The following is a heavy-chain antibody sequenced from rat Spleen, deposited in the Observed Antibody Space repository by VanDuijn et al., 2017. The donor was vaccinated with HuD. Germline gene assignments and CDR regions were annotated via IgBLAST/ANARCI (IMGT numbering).Heavy chain of an antibody. CDR1: GFTFSNSG. CDR3: VSHGARISRFAY. Sequence: EVQLVESGGGLVQPGRSLKLSCAASGFTFSNSGMAWVRQAPKKGLAWVAYISFDGGTTYYRDSVKGRFTISRDNVRSTLYLQMDSLRSEDTATYYCVSHGARISRFAYWGQGTLVTVSS. V-gene: IGHV5S23*01. CDR2: ISFDGGTT. J-gene: IGHJ3*01. D-gene: IGHD2-7*01.